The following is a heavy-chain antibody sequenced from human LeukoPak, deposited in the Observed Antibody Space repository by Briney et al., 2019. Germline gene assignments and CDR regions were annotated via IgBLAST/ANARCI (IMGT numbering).Heavy chain of an antibody. CDR3: ARADSSSWPGEAFDA. D-gene: IGHD6-13*01. CDR2: ISGNNGNI. J-gene: IGHJ3*01. Sequence: GGSLRLSCAASGFTFSTYGMNWVRQAPGKGLEWVSYISGNNGNICYADSVKGRFTISRDNAKNSLYLQMNSLRAEDTAVYYCARADSSSWPGEAFDAWGQGTMVTVSS. V-gene: IGHV3-48*04. CDR1: GFTFSTYG.